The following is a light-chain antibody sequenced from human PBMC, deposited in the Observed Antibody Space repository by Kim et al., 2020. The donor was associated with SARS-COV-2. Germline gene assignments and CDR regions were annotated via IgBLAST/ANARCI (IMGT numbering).Light chain of an antibody. CDR2: SDN. CDR1: NIGNKN. CDR3: QVWDSSTYVV. V-gene: IGLV3-9*01. J-gene: IGLJ2*01. Sequence: SYELTQPLSVSVALGQTARITCGGDNIGNKNVHWYHQKPGQAPVLVIYSDNNRPSGIPERFSGSNSGNTATLTINRAQVGDEADYYCQVWDSSTYVVFGGGTQLTVL.